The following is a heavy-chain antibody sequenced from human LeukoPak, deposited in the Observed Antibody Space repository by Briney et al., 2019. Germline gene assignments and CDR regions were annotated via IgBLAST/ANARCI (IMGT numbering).Heavy chain of an antibody. Sequence: PSETLSLTCTVSGGSISSGDYYWSWIRQPPGKGLEWIGYIYYSGSTYYNPSLKSRVTISVDTSKNQFSLKLSSVTAADTAVYYRAREDRAYDYGDYGPPQWFDPWGQGTLVTVSS. J-gene: IGHJ5*02. CDR1: GGSISSGDYY. V-gene: IGHV4-30-4*08. D-gene: IGHD4-17*01. CDR2: IYYSGST. CDR3: AREDRAYDYGDYGPPQWFDP.